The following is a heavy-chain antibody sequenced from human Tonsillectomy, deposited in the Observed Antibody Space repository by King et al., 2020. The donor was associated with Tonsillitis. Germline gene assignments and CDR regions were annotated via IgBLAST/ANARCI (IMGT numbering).Heavy chain of an antibody. CDR3: ARGGMDTGRDYYGMDV. Sequence: QLVQSGGGVVQPGRSLRLSCAASGITFSSYAMHWVRQAPGKGLEWVAVISYGGSDRYYADSVKGRFTISRDNSKNTLYLQMNSLRAEDTAVYYCARGGMDTGRDYYGMDVWGQGTTVTVSS. V-gene: IGHV3-30*04. J-gene: IGHJ6*02. CDR1: GITFSSYA. D-gene: IGHD5-18*01. CDR2: ISYGGSDR.